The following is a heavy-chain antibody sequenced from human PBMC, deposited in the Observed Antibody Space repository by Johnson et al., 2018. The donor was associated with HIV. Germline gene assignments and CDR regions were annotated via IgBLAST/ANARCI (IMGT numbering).Heavy chain of an antibody. V-gene: IGHV3-7*05. J-gene: IGHJ3*02. CDR1: GFTFSSYW. Sequence: VQLVESGGGVVQPGGSLRLSCAASGFTFSSYWMSWVRQAPGKGLEWVANIKQDGSEKYYVDSVKGRFTISRDNAKNSLYLQMNSLRAEDTAVYYCARGSWGSSTGDAVDIWGQGTMVTVS. CDR2: IKQDGSEK. CDR3: ARGSWGSSTGDAVDI. D-gene: IGHD3-16*01.